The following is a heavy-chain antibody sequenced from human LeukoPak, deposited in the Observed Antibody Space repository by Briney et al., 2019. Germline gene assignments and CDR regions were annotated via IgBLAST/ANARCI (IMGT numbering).Heavy chain of an antibody. V-gene: IGHV4-4*07. J-gene: IGHJ4*02. D-gene: IGHD3-9*01. CDR2: IYTSGST. CDR3: ARVAAGRYDILTGYSYYFDY. CDR1: GGSISSYH. Sequence: SSETLSLTCTVSGGSISSYHWSWIRQPAGKGLEWIGRIYTSGSTNYNPSLKSRVTMSVDTSKNQFSLKLSFVTAADTAVYYCARVAAGRYDILTGYSYYFDYWGQGTLVTVSS.